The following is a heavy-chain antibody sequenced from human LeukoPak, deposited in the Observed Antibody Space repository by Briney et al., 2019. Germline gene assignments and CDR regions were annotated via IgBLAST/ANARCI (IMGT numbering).Heavy chain of an antibody. J-gene: IGHJ6*02. Sequence: PSETLSLTCTVSGGSISSYYWSWIRQPAGKGLEWIGRIYTSGSTNYNPSLKSRVTMSVDTSKNQFSLKLSSVTAADTAVYYCARDRYDFWSGYYYGMDVWGQGTTVTVSS. CDR2: IYTSGST. CDR3: ARDRYDFWSGYYYGMDV. CDR1: GGSISSYY. V-gene: IGHV4-4*07. D-gene: IGHD3-3*01.